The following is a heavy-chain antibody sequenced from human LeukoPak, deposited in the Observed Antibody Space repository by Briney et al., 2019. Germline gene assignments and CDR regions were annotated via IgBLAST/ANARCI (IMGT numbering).Heavy chain of an antibody. J-gene: IGHJ5*02. D-gene: IGHD2/OR15-2a*01. Sequence: PSETLSLTCAVSGASFSDYFWSWIRQPPGKGLEWIGEINHSGSTNYNPSLKSRVTISVDTSKNQFSLKLSSVTAADTAVYYCARRRVIWSTPSYNWFDPWGQGTLVTVSS. CDR2: INHSGST. CDR3: ARRRVIWSTPSYNWFDP. CDR1: GASFSDYF. V-gene: IGHV4-34*01.